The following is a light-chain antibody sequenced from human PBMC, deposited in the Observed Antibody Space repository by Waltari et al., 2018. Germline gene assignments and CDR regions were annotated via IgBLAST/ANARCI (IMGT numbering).Light chain of an antibody. CDR3: SSYAGSDTWRYV. J-gene: IGLJ1*01. CDR2: GVT. CDR1: SSDVGGYNY. V-gene: IGLV2-8*01. Sequence: QSALTQPPSASGSPGQSVTISCTGTSSDVGGYNYVSWFQPPPGKAPKRVVYGVTKRPSGVPDRFSGSKSGNTASLTVSGLQAEDEAEYYCSSYAGSDTWRYVFGTGTKVTVL.